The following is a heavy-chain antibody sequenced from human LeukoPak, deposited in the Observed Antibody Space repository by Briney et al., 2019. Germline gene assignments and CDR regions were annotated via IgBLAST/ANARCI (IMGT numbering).Heavy chain of an antibody. D-gene: IGHD5-18*01. Sequence: SETLSLTCVTSGGSVSSGSSYWSWIRQPPGKGLEWIGYMYYSGNTSYNPSLKSRVTISVDTSKNQFSLKLSSVTAADTAVYYCARSRSGYSYDHAAFEIWGQGTVVTVSS. V-gene: IGHV4-61*01. CDR1: GGSVSSGSSY. J-gene: IGHJ3*02. CDR3: ARSRSGYSYDHAAFEI. CDR2: MYYSGNT.